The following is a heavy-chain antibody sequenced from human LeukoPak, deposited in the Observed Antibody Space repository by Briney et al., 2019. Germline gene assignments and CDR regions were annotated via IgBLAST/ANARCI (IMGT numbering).Heavy chain of an antibody. J-gene: IGHJ4*02. Sequence: GGSLRLSCAASGFTVSSNYMSWVRQAPGKGLEWVSVIYSGGSTYYADSMKGRFTISRDNSKNTLYLQMNSLRAEDTAVYYCTAGSYYSPDYWGQGTLVTVSS. D-gene: IGHD1-26*01. V-gene: IGHV3-53*01. CDR1: GFTVSSNY. CDR3: TAGSYYSPDY. CDR2: IYSGGST.